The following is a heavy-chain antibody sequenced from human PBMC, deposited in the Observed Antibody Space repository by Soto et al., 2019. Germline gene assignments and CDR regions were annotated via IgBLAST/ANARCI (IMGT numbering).Heavy chain of an antibody. D-gene: IGHD1-26*01. V-gene: IGHV1-46*03. J-gene: IGHJ3*02. Sequence: GASVTLSPTARGSRFTSYYSRCVRQAPGQGLEWMGIINPSGGSTSYAQKFQGRVTMTRDTSTSTVYMELSSLRSEDTAVYYCDRGPGGYPLGAFDILVQGTMVTGS. CDR1: GSRFTSYY. CDR3: DRGPGGYPLGAFDI. CDR2: INPSGGST.